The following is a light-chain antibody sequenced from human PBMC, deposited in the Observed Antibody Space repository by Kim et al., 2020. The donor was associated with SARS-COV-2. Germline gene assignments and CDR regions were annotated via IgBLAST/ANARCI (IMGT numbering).Light chain of an antibody. V-gene: IGLV3-19*01. CDR1: SLRTYY. Sequence: SVALGQTVRITCQGDSLRTYYASWYQQRPGQAPVLVIYGKDNRPSGIADRFSGSTSGNTASLTITGAQSEDEADYYCQSRDTSGVLFGGGTQLTVL. J-gene: IGLJ2*01. CDR2: GKD. CDR3: QSRDTSGVL.